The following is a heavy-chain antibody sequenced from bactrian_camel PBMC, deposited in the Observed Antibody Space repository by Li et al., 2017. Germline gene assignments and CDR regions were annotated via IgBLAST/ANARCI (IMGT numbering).Heavy chain of an antibody. Sequence: HVQLVESGGGSVEAGGSLRLSFTVSGRFYCTYDISWYRQTPGKEREFVSAIATDGKTRYADFVKGRFSTSQDSDRHTVYLQMDSLKPEDTAIYSCAALYGQGGDCRYESKVRGQGTQVTVS. CDR3: AALYGQGGDCRYESKV. J-gene: IGHJ4*01. CDR2: IATDGKT. V-gene: IGHV3S53*01. D-gene: IGHD3*01. CDR1: GRFYCTYD.